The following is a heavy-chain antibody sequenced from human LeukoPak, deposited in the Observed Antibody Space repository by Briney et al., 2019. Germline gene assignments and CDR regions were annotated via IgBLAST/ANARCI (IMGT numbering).Heavy chain of an antibody. V-gene: IGHV3-9*01. CDR2: ISWNSASI. J-gene: IGHJ4*02. D-gene: IGHD3-22*01. CDR3: AKVLSGYYDY. Sequence: GGSLRLSCAASGFTFDDYSMHWVRHAPGKGLEWVSGISWNSASITYADSVRGRFTISRDNAKNSLYLQMNSLRAEDTALYYCAKVLSGYYDYWGQGTLVTVSS. CDR1: GFTFDDYS.